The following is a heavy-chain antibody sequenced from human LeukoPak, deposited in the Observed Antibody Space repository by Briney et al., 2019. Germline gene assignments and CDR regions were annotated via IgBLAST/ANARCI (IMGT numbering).Heavy chain of an antibody. J-gene: IGHJ4*02. Sequence: ASVKVSCKASGYTFTNYGITWMRQAPGQGLEWMGWINTYNGSTNYAQKLQGRVTITTDTSTSTAYMELRSLRSDDTAVFYCARDLVDGVGAPGAYWGQGALVTVSS. D-gene: IGHD1-26*01. CDR3: ARDLVDGVGAPGAY. CDR1: GYTFTNYG. CDR2: INTYNGST. V-gene: IGHV1-18*01.